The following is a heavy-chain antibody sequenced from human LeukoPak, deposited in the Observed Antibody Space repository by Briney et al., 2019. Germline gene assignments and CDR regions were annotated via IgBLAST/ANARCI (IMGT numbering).Heavy chain of an antibody. J-gene: IGHJ4*02. Sequence: ASVKVSCKASGYTFTGYYMHWVRQAPGQGLEWMGWINPNSGGTNYAQKFQGRVTMTRDTSISTAYMELSRLRSDDTAVYYCARVRLLWFGELLALDYWGQGTLVTVFS. D-gene: IGHD3-10*01. CDR3: ARVRLLWFGELLALDY. CDR1: GYTFTGYY. V-gene: IGHV1-2*02. CDR2: INPNSGGT.